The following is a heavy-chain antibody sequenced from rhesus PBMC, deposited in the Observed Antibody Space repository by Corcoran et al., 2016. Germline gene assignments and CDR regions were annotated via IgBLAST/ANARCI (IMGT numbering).Heavy chain of an antibody. CDR1: GGSISRGYYY. D-gene: IGHD1-20*01. Sequence: QVQLQESGPGLVKPSETLSLTCAVSGGSISRGYYYWSWIRQPPGKGLEWIGYITYSGSTSYNPSLKSRVTISRDTSKNQFSLKLSSVTAADTAVYYCARVVAGTTGIYFDYWGQGVLVTVSS. J-gene: IGHJ4*01. V-gene: IGHV4-122*02. CDR2: ITYSGST. CDR3: ARVVAGTTGIYFDY.